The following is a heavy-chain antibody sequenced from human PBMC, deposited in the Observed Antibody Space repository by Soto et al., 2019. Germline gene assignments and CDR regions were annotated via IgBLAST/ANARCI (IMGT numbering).Heavy chain of an antibody. Sequence: ASVKVSCKASGYTFTSYYMRWVRQAPGQGLEWMGIINPSGGSTSYAQKFQGRVTVTRDTSTSTVYMELSSLRSEDTALYYCARINYYYYYMDVWGKGTTVTVS. CDR1: GYTFTSYY. CDR3: ARINYYYYYMDV. J-gene: IGHJ6*03. V-gene: IGHV1-46*01. CDR2: INPSGGST.